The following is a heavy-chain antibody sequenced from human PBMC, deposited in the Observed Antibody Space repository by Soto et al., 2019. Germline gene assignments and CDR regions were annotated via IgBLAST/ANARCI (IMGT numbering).Heavy chain of an antibody. Sequence: EVQLVESGGGLVQPGGSLRLSCAASGFTFSSYWMSWVRQAPGKGLEWVANIKQDGSEKYYVDSVKGRFTISRDNAKNSLYLQMNSLRAEDTAVYYCARGLYCSGGSCYSNSSYWGQGTLVTVSS. J-gene: IGHJ4*02. D-gene: IGHD2-15*01. CDR3: ARGLYCSGGSCYSNSSY. CDR1: GFTFSSYW. CDR2: IKQDGSEK. V-gene: IGHV3-7*03.